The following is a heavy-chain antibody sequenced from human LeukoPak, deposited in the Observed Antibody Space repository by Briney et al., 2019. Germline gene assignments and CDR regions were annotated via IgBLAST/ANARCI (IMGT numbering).Heavy chain of an antibody. CDR1: GYTFTSYD. V-gene: IGHV1-8*01. J-gene: IGHJ5*02. Sequence: GSVKVSCKASGYTFTSYDINWVRQATGQGVEWMGWMNPNSGNTGYAQKFQGRVTMTRNTSISTAYMELSSLRSEDTAVYYCARWVPPCSGGSCYSGDWFDPWGQRTLVTVSS. D-gene: IGHD2-15*01. CDR2: MNPNSGNT. CDR3: ARWVPPCSGGSCYSGDWFDP.